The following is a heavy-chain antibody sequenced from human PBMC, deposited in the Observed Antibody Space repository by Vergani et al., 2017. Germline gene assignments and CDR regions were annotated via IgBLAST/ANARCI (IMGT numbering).Heavy chain of an antibody. D-gene: IGHD4-11*01. CDR2: ISYDGDRR. Sequence: QVHLVESGGGVVQPGRSLTLSCVASGFSFRGHGMHWVRQAPGKGLGWVAMISYDGDRRDYGDFAKGRFTISRDSSKTVYLQMNSLRVEDTAMYFCAKDLSYSTAWPHFDARVQGTLVTVRS. J-gene: IGHJ4*02. V-gene: IGHV3-30*18. CDR3: AKDLSYSTAWPHFDA. CDR1: GFSFRGHG.